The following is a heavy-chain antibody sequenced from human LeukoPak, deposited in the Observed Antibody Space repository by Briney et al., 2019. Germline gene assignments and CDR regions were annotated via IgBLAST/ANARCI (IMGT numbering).Heavy chain of an antibody. D-gene: IGHD4-17*01. CDR1: GYTFTDFY. V-gene: IGHV1-69-2*01. J-gene: IGHJ4*02. CDR2: IDPEDGET. CDR3: ATLSGSDYGDYSYYFDY. Sequence: GATVKISCKTSGYTFTDFYMHWVQQAPGKGLECMGRIDPEDGETIYAEKFQGRVTITADTSTDTAYMELSSLRSEDTAVYYCATLSGSDYGDYSYYFDYWGQGTLVTVSS.